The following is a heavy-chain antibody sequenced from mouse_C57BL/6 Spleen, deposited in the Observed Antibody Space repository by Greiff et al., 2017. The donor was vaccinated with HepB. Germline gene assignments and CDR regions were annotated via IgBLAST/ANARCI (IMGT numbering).Heavy chain of an antibody. CDR1: GFSFTSYG. CDR2: IWSGGST. J-gene: IGHJ1*03. D-gene: IGHD1-1*01. CDR3: ATIITTGVDWYFDV. Sequence: VQLQQSGPGLVQPSQSLSITCTVSGFSFTSYGVHWVRQSPGKGLEWLGVIWSGGSTDYNAAFISRLSISKDNSKSQVFFKMNSLQADDTAIYYCATIITTGVDWYFDVWGTGTTVTVSS. V-gene: IGHV2-2*01.